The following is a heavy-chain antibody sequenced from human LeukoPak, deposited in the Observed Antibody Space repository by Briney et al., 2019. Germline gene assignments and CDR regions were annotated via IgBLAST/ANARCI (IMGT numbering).Heavy chain of an antibody. CDR3: AKGRGWEASYYYYYMDV. Sequence: GGSLRLSCAASGFTFSNAWMSWVRQAPGKGLEWVAFIRYDGSNKYYTDSVKGRFTISRDNSKNTLYLQMNSLRAEDTAVYYCAKGRGWEASYYYYYMDVWGKGTTVTVSS. V-gene: IGHV3-30*02. D-gene: IGHD1-26*01. CDR2: IRYDGSNK. J-gene: IGHJ6*03. CDR1: GFTFSNAW.